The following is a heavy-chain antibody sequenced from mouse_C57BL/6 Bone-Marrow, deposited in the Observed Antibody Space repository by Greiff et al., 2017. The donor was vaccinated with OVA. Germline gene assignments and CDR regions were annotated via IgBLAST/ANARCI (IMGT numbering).Heavy chain of an antibody. CDR3: ARELGRDY. D-gene: IGHD4-1*01. J-gene: IGHJ2*01. V-gene: IGHV3-6*01. CDR1: GYSITSGYY. Sequence: VQLQQSGPGLVKPSQSLSLTCSVTGYSITSGYYWNWIRQFPGNKLEWMGYISYDGSNNYNPSLKNRISITRDTSKNQFFLKLNSVTTEDTATCYCARELGRDYWGQGTTLTVSS. CDR2: ISYDGSN.